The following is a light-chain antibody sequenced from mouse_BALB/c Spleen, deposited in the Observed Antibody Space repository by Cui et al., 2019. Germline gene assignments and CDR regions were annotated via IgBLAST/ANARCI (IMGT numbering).Light chain of an antibody. CDR3: QQWSSNPYT. Sequence: QFVLTQSPAIMSASPGEEVTMTCSGSSSVSYMQWYQQKSGTSHKRGIYDTSKLASGVTARFSGSGSGTSYSLTISSMEAEDAATYYCQQWSSNPYTFGGGTKLEIK. J-gene: IGKJ2*01. CDR1: SSVSY. V-gene: IGKV4-59*01. CDR2: DTS.